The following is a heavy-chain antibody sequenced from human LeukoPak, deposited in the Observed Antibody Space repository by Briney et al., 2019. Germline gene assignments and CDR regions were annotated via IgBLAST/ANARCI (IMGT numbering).Heavy chain of an antibody. CDR2: INPNSGGT. Sequence: ASVKVSCKASGYTFTSYGSNWVRQAPGQGLEWMGWINPNSGGTNYAQKFQGRVTMTRDTSISTAYMELSRLRSDDTAVYYCARPGAKDSSGYHLGYWGQGTLVTVSS. CDR1: GYTFTSYG. V-gene: IGHV1-2*02. D-gene: IGHD3-22*01. CDR3: ARPGAKDSSGYHLGY. J-gene: IGHJ4*02.